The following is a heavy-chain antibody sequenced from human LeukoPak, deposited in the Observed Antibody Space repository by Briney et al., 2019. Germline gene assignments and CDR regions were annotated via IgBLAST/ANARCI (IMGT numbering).Heavy chain of an antibody. V-gene: IGHV1-8*03. CDR2: MNPNSGNT. CDR3: ARGRLLRNWFDP. D-gene: IGHD1-26*01. J-gene: IGHJ5*02. Sequence: GASVKVSCKASGYTFTSYGISWVRQATGQGLEWMGWMNPNSGNTGYAQKFQGRVTITRNTSISTAYMELSSLRSEDTAVYYCARGRLLRNWFDPWGQGTLVTVSS. CDR1: GYTFTSYG.